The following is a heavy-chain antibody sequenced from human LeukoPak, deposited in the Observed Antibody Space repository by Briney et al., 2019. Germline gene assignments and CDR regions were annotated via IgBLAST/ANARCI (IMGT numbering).Heavy chain of an antibody. V-gene: IGHV3-72*01. Sequence: QPGGCLRLSCEVSGFTFSDHYMDWVRQAPGKGLEWVGRSRNKANSYTTEYAASVKGRFTVSRDDSKNSLYLQMNSLKSEDTAAYYCARVRERSFFGYWGQGTLVTVSS. CDR1: GFTFSDHY. CDR2: SRNKANSYTT. J-gene: IGHJ4*02. CDR3: ARVRERSFFGY.